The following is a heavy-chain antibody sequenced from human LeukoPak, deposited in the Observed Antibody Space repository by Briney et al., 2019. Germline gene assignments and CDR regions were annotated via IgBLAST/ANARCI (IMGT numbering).Heavy chain of an antibody. D-gene: IGHD3-9*01. CDR2: TYYRSKWYN. V-gene: IGHV6-1*01. J-gene: IGHJ6*04. CDR3: ARVTVGYDILTGYREYGMDV. CDR1: EDSVSSNSAA. Sequence: SQTLSLTCAISEDSVSSNSAAWNWIRQSPSRGLEWLGRTYYRSKWYNDYAVSVKSRITINPDTSKNQFSLQLNSVTPEDTAVYYCARVTVGYDILTGYREYGMDVWGKGTTVTVSS.